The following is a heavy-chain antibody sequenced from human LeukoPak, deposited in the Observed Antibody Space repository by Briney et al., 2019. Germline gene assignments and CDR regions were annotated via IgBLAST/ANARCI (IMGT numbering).Heavy chain of an antibody. Sequence: GGSLRLSCAASGFTFDDYAMHWVRQAPGKGLEWVSGISWNGGGIGYADSVKGRFTISRDNAKNSLYLQMNSLRAEDTALYYCAKDITTVVTPHYFDYWGQGTLVTVSS. CDR3: AKDITTVVTPHYFDY. CDR1: GFTFDDYA. D-gene: IGHD4-23*01. V-gene: IGHV3-9*01. J-gene: IGHJ4*02. CDR2: ISWNGGGI.